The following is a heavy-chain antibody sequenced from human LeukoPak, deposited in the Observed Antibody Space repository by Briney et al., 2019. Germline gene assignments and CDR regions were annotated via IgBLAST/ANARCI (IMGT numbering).Heavy chain of an antibody. D-gene: IGHD2-2*01. CDR3: AKDMGVDCSSTSCYDAFDI. CDR1: GFTFDDYA. V-gene: IGHV3-9*01. CDR2: ISWNSGSI. Sequence: GGSLRLSCAASGFTFDDYAMHWVRQAPGKGLEWVSGISWNSGSIGYADSVKGRFTISRDNAKNSLYLQMNSLRAEDTALYYCAKDMGVDCSSTSCYDAFDIWGQGTMVTVSS. J-gene: IGHJ3*02.